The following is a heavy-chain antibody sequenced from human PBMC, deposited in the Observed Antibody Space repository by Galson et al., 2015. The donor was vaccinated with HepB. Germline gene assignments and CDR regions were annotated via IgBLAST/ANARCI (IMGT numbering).Heavy chain of an antibody. D-gene: IGHD3-16*01. Sequence: SLRLSCAASGFIFEDYAMHWVRQAPGKGLEWVSGIDNDVVTAFYADSVKGRFTISRDNSKNTVYLQMNNLRGEDTAVYYCAKGRGMILESWFFDYWGQGAPVTVSS. CDR1: GFIFEDYA. V-gene: IGHV3-23*01. CDR3: AKGRGMILESWFFDY. J-gene: IGHJ4*02. CDR2: IDNDVVTA.